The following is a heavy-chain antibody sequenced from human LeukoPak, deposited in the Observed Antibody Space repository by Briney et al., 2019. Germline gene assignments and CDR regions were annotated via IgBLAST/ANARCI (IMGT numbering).Heavy chain of an antibody. D-gene: IGHD5-12*01. Sequence: GGSLRLSCAASGFTFSSYSMNWVRQAPGKGLEWVSSISSSSSYIYYEDSVKGRFTISRDNAKNSLYLQMNSLRVEDTAVYYCARDSLRYSGYDSLDYWGQGTLVTVSS. J-gene: IGHJ4*02. CDR2: ISSSSSYI. CDR3: ARDSLRYSGYDSLDY. V-gene: IGHV3-21*01. CDR1: GFTFSSYS.